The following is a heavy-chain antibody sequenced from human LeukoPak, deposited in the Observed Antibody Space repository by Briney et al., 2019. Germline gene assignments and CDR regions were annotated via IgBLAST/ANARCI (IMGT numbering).Heavy chain of an antibody. Sequence: SVKVSCKASGGTFSSYAISWVRQAPGQGLEWMGGIIPIFGTANYAQRFQGRVTITADESTSTAYMELSSLRSEDTAVYYCASPVGATTVRAFDIWGQGTMVTVSS. V-gene: IGHV1-69*13. CDR1: GGTFSSYA. CDR3: ASPVGATTVRAFDI. CDR2: IIPIFGTA. D-gene: IGHD1-26*01. J-gene: IGHJ3*02.